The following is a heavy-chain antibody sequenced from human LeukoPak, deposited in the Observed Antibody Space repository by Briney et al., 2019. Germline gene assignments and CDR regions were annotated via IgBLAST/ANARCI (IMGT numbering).Heavy chain of an antibody. J-gene: IGHJ6*02. V-gene: IGHV1-18*01. CDR1: GYTFTSYG. D-gene: IGHD2-2*01. CDR3: ASTREALYYYYGMDV. CDR2: ISAYNGNT. Sequence: ASVKVSCKASGYTFTSYGISWVRQAPGQGLEWMGWISAYNGNTNYAQKLQGRVTITRDTSASTAYMELSSLRSEDTAVYYCASTREALYYYYGMDVWGQGTTVTVSS.